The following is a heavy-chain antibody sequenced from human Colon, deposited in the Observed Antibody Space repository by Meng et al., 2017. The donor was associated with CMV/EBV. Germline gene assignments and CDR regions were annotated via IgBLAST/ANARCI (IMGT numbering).Heavy chain of an antibody. V-gene: IGHV4-30-4*08. Sequence: LRLSCTVSGGSISSGDYYWSWIRQPPGKGLEWIGYIYYSGSTYYNPSLKSRVTISVDTSKNQFSLKLSSVTAADTAVYYCARDRYFWSGLGWFDPWGQGTLVTVSS. CDR3: ARDRYFWSGLGWFDP. CDR1: GGSISSGDYY. D-gene: IGHD3-3*01. CDR2: IYYSGST. J-gene: IGHJ5*02.